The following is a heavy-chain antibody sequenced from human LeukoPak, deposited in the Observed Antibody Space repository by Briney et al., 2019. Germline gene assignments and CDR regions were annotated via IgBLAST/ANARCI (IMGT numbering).Heavy chain of an antibody. CDR3: ARDRGTSGYLP. D-gene: IGHD3-22*01. CDR2: ISTSSNTI. V-gene: IGHV3-48*02. CDR1: GFTFNSYS. Sequence: GGSLRLSCAASGFTFNSYSMNWVRQAPGKGLEWVSYISTSSNTIHYADSVKGRFTISRDNAKNSLYLQMSSLRDEDTAVYYCARDRGTSGYLPWGQGTLVTVSS. J-gene: IGHJ5*02.